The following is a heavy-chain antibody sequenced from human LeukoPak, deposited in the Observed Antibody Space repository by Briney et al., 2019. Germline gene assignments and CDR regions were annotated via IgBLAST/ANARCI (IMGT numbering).Heavy chain of an antibody. J-gene: IGHJ4*02. D-gene: IGHD3-10*01. Sequence: GASVKVSCKASGYTFTGHYMHWVRQAPGQGLEWMGWINPNSGGTNYAQKFQGRVTMTRDTSISTAYMELSRLRSDDTAVYYCARTYYYGSGSSPTDYWGQGTLVTVSS. V-gene: IGHV1-2*02. CDR2: INPNSGGT. CDR3: ARTYYYGSGSSPTDY. CDR1: GYTFTGHY.